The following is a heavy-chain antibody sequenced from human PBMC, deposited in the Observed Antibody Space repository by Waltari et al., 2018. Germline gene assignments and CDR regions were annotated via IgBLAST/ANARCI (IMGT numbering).Heavy chain of an antibody. CDR1: GFTFSSYA. CDR2: ISGSGGST. V-gene: IGHV3-23*01. D-gene: IGHD5-18*01. J-gene: IGHJ4*02. Sequence: EVQLLESGGGLVQPGGSLSLSCAASGFTFSSYAMSWVRPAPGKGLEWVSAISGSGGSTYYADSVKGRFTISRDNSKNTLYLQMNSLRAEDTAVYYCAKDTERWLQHFDYWGQGTLVTVSS. CDR3: AKDTERWLQHFDY.